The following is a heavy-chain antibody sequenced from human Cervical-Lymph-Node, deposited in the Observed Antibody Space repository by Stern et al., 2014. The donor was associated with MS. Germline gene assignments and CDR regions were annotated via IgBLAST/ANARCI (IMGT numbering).Heavy chain of an antibody. CDR2: ISPLFGAA. D-gene: IGHD6-13*01. CDR3: TRHQEGIAAS. Sequence: QLVQSGAEVKKPGPSVKVSCKASGGTFSSFAISWVRQAPGQGVEWLGGISPLFGAATSAQKFQGRVTFTADESMSTAYMELRSLRSDDTAVYYCTRHQEGIAASWGQGTLVTVSS. J-gene: IGHJ5*02. CDR1: GGTFSSFA. V-gene: IGHV1-69*01.